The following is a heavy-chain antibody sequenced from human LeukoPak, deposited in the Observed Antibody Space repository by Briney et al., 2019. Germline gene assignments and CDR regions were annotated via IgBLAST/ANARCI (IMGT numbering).Heavy chain of an antibody. CDR1: GDSISSSSYY. J-gene: IGHJ4*02. V-gene: IGHV4-39*01. CDR2: IYYSGST. CDR3: ARVAYGSGSSPYFDY. D-gene: IGHD3-10*01. Sequence: SETLSLTCTVSGDSISSSSYYWGWIRQPPGKGLEWIGSIYYSGSTYYNPSLKSRVTISVDTSKNQFSLKLSSVTAADTAVYYCARVAYGSGSSPYFDYWGQGTLVTVSS.